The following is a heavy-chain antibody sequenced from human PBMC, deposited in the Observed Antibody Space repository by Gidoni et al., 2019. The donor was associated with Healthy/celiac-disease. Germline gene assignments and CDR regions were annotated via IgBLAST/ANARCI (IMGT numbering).Heavy chain of an antibody. CDR3: ARDAKLEPPDY. CDR2: ISSSGSTI. V-gene: IGHV3-48*03. CDR1: GFTFSSYE. D-gene: IGHD1-1*01. Sequence: EVQLVESGGGLVQPGGSLRLSCAASGFTFSSYEMTWVRQAPGKGLEWVSYISSSGSTIYYADSVKGRFTISRDNAKNSLYLQMNSLRAEDTAVYYCARDAKLEPPDYWGQGTLVTVSS. J-gene: IGHJ4*02.